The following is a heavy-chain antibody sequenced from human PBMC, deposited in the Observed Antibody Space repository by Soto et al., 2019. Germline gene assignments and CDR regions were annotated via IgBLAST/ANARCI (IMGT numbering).Heavy chain of an antibody. CDR2: IYYSGST. CDR1: GGSISSSSYY. D-gene: IGHD1-26*01. CDR3: ACLVGEGYYYGMDV. V-gene: IGHV4-39*01. Sequence: SETLSLTCTVSGGSISSSSYYWGWIRQPPGKGLEWIGSIYYSGSTYYNPSLKNRVTISVDTSKNQFSLKLSSVTAADTAVYYCACLVGEGYYYGMDVWGQGTTVTVSS. J-gene: IGHJ6*02.